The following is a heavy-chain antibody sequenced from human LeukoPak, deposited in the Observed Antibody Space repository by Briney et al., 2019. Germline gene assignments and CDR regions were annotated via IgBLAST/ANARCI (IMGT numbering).Heavy chain of an antibody. V-gene: IGHV3-23*01. CDR3: ARGAPYRDSDDY. Sequence: PGGSLRLSCAASGFTFSSHAMSWVRQAPGKGLEWVSAISGSDGSTYYADSVKGRFTISRDNSKNTLYLQMNSLRAEDTAVYFCARGAPYRDSDDYWGQGTLVTVSS. CDR2: ISGSDGST. D-gene: IGHD1-14*01. CDR1: GFTFSSHA. J-gene: IGHJ4*02.